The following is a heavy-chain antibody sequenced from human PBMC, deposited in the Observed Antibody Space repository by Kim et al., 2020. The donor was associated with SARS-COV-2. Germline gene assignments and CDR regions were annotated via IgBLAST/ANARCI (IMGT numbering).Heavy chain of an antibody. D-gene: IGHD3-22*01. CDR3: ARLSSGYYENYYYYGMDV. J-gene: IGHJ6*02. Sequence: KGRFTISRANAKNSLYLQMNSLGAEDTAVYYCARLSSGYYENYYYYGMDVWGQGTTVTVSS. V-gene: IGHV3-11*06.